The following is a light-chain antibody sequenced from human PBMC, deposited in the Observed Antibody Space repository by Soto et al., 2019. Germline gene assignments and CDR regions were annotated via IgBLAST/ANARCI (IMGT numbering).Light chain of an antibody. CDR2: EVS. J-gene: IGLJ1*01. Sequence: QSALTQPASVSGSPGQSITISCTGTSSDVGGYNYVSWYQQHPGTAPKLMIYEVSNRPSGVSNRFSGSKSGNTASLTSSGLPAEDEADYYCSSYTSSSTLYVFGTGTKLTVL. CDR3: SSYTSSSTLYV. CDR1: SSDVGGYNY. V-gene: IGLV2-14*01.